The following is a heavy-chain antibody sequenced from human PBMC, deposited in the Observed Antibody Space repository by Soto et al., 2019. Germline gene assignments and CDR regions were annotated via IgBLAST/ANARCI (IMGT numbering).Heavy chain of an antibody. V-gene: IGHV4-39*01. Sequence: QLQLQESGPGLVKPSETLSLTCTVSGGSISSSSYYWGWIRQPPGKGLEWIGSIYYSGSTYYNPSLESRVTISGVTSTNQFAVTLSAVTAAVTAVYFCVEEYQLLSGGVWFDPWGQGTLVTVSS. CDR1: GGSISSSSYY. CDR2: IYYSGST. D-gene: IGHD2-2*01. J-gene: IGHJ5*02. CDR3: VEEYQLLSGGVWFDP.